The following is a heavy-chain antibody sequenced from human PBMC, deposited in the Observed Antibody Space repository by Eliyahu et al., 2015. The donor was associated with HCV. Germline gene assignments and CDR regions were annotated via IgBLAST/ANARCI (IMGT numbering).Heavy chain of an antibody. Sequence: QVQLQXSRPGLVKPSQTLSLTCXVSGXSIXTGRYFWSWIXQSAGKGLEWXGRIYXTGSTDYNXSLMSRVTLSLDASTNQFSLKLTSVTAADTAVYYCARTGNWKVLYFDLWGRGALVTVSS. CDR1: GXSIXTGRYF. D-gene: IGHD1-1*01. CDR3: ARTGNWKVLYFDL. CDR2: IYXTGST. J-gene: IGHJ2*01. V-gene: IGHV4-61*02.